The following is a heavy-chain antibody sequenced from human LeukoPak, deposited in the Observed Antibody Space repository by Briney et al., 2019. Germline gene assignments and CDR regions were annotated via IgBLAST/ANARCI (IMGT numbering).Heavy chain of an antibody. CDR3: ARISITGTTYPDY. CDR1: GGSISSYY. CDR2: IYYSGST. J-gene: IGHJ4*02. V-gene: IGHV4-59*08. Sequence: PSETLSLTCTVSGGSISSYYWSWIRQPPGKGLEWIGYIYYSGSTNYNPSLKSRVTISVDTSKNQFSLKLSSVTAADTAVYYCARISITGTTYPDYWGQGTLVTVSS. D-gene: IGHD1-7*01.